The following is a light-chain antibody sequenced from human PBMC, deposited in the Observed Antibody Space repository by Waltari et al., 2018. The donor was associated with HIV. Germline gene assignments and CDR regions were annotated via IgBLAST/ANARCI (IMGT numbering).Light chain of an antibody. J-gene: IGLJ3*02. Sequence: SVLTHPPSVSAAPGQRVSVPASGGTSNIRSGYAVHWYQQFPGRAPKVLIYANTNRPSGVPDRFSGSKSGYSASLVITGLQAEDDADYYCQSYDSSLSGWVFGGGTKLTVL. CDR3: QSYDSSLSGWV. CDR1: TSNIRSGYA. V-gene: IGLV1-40*01. CDR2: ANT.